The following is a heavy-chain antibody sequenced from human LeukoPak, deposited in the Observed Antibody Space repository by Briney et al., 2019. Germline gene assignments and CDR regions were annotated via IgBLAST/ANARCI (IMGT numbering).Heavy chain of an antibody. Sequence: GASVKVSCKASGYTFTSYGISWVRQAPGQGLEWMGWISAYNGNTNYAQKLQGRVTMTTDTSTSTAYMELRSLRSDDTAVYYCARVRYYYDSSGYYFDAFDIWGQGTMVAVSS. V-gene: IGHV1-18*01. CDR1: GYTFTSYG. J-gene: IGHJ3*02. CDR2: ISAYNGNT. D-gene: IGHD3-22*01. CDR3: ARVRYYYDSSGYYFDAFDI.